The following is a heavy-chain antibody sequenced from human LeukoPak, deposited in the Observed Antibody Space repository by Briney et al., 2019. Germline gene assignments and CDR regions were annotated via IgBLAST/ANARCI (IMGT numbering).Heavy chain of an antibody. D-gene: IGHD3-3*01. Sequence: PSETLSLTCTVSGGSISSGGYYWSWIRQHPGKGLEWIGHIYYSGSTYYNPSLKSRVTISVDTSKNQFSLKLSSVTAADTAVYYCARASLRSSTIFGVVIMEQFDYWGQGTLVTVSS. CDR1: GGSISSGGYY. CDR3: ARASLRSSTIFGVVIMEQFDY. V-gene: IGHV4-31*03. J-gene: IGHJ4*02. CDR2: IYYSGST.